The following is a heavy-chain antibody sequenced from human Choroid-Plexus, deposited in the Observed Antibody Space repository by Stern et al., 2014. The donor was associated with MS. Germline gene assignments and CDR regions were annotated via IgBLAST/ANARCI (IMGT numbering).Heavy chain of an antibody. Sequence: VQLLESGGGVVQPGRPLRLSCVASGFTFGSCAMHWVRQAPGKGLEWGGSVSPVGSYKYYADSVKGRFTISRDNSQNTLYMQMSSLRPEDTAVYYCAKDRQYLTYFFDHWGQGSLVTVSS. V-gene: IGHV3-30*18. J-gene: IGHJ5*02. CDR2: VSPVGSYK. D-gene: IGHD2/OR15-2a*01. CDR1: GFTFGSCA. CDR3: AKDRQYLTYFFDH.